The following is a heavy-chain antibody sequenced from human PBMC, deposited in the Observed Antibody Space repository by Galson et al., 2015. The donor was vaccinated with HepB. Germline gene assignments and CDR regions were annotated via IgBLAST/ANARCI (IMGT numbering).Heavy chain of an antibody. J-gene: IGHJ4*02. CDR1: GYTFTSYG. Sequence: SCKASGYTFTSYGFSWVRQAPGQELEWMGWISAYNGHTNYTQKLQGRVTMTTDTSTSTAYMELRSLRSDDTAVYYCARALFRTPTAAGMVSGAYWGQGTLVTVSS. V-gene: IGHV1-18*04. CDR2: ISAYNGHT. CDR3: ARALFRTPTAAGMVSGAY. D-gene: IGHD6-13*01.